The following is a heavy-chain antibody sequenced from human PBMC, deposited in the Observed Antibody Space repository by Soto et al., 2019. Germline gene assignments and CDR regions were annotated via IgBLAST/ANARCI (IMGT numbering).Heavy chain of an antibody. D-gene: IGHD2-8*01. CDR3: AKNGQPPYYYYGLDV. CDR2: ISGYNGDT. V-gene: IGHV1-18*01. J-gene: IGHJ6*02. Sequence: QGQLVQSGGEVKKPGASVKVSCKASGYTFSRYGISWVRQAPGQGLEWMGWISGYNGDTNYAQKFQGRVTMTIDTSXXTADMELRSLTSDDTAVYYCAKNGQPPYYYYGLDVWGQGTTVTVSS. CDR1: GYTFSRYG.